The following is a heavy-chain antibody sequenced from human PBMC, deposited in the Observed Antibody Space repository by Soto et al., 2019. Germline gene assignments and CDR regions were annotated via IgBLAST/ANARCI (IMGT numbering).Heavy chain of an antibody. CDR2: INAGNGNT. Sequence: QVQLVQSGAEVKKPGASVKVSCKASGYTFTSYAMHWVRQAPGQRLEWMGWINAGNGNTKYSQKFQGRVTITRDTSASTAYMELISLRSEDTAVYYCARAVGEGCSSTSCHPYFDYWGQGTLVTVSS. CDR3: ARAVGEGCSSTSCHPYFDY. D-gene: IGHD2-2*01. J-gene: IGHJ4*02. V-gene: IGHV1-3*01. CDR1: GYTFTSYA.